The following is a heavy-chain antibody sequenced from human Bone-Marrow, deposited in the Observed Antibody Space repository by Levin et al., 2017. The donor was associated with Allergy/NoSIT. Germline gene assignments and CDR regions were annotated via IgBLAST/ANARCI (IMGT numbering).Heavy chain of an antibody. CDR1: GFTFSSNS. D-gene: IGHD6-25*01. Sequence: GASVKVSCAASGFTFSSNSMNWVRQAPGKGLEWVSSISSRSNYIYYADSVKGRFTISRDNAKHSLYLQMNSLRVDATAVYYCARDRAASAAAGPYYFDYWGQGPLVTVSS. CDR3: ARDRAASAAAGPYYFDY. V-gene: IGHV3-21*01. J-gene: IGHJ4*02. CDR2: ISSRSNYI.